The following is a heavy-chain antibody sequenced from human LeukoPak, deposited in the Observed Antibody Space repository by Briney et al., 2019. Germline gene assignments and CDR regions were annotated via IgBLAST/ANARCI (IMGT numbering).Heavy chain of an antibody. Sequence: GASVKVSCKASGGTFSTYAISWLRQAPGQGLEWMGRIIPNIDITNYAQRFQGRVTISADKSTSTAYMELSTLRFGDTAVYFCARGGVRISYGEINHHAFDMWGQGTMVTVSS. J-gene: IGHJ3*02. CDR3: ARGGVRISYGEINHHAFDM. CDR1: GGTFSTYA. V-gene: IGHV1-69*04. D-gene: IGHD3-10*01. CDR2: IIPNIDIT.